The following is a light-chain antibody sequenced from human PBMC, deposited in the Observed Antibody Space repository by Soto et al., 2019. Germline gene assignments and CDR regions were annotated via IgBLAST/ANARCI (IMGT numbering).Light chain of an antibody. Sequence: QSALTQPASVSGSPGQSITVSCTGTSSDVGRYNYVSWYQQHPGKAPKLIIHEVSNRPSGVSNRFSASKSGNTASLTISGLQAEDEADYYCSSHGGSKPFYVFGSGTKLTVL. V-gene: IGLV2-14*01. J-gene: IGLJ1*01. CDR3: SSHGGSKPFYV. CDR2: EVS. CDR1: SSDVGRYNY.